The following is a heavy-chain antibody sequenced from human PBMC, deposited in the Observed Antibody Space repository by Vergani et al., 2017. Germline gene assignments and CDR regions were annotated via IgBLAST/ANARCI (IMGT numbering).Heavy chain of an antibody. D-gene: IGHD1-14*01. CDR2: ISSRSSTI. CDR1: GFTFSSYS. CDR3: ASDSSIRAGHHFDY. Sequence: EVQLVESGGGLVQPGGSLRLSCAASGFTFSSYSMNWVRQAPGKGLEWVSYISSRSSTIYFADSVKGRFTIFRDNAKNSLYLQMNSLRAEDTAVYYCASDSSIRAGHHFDYWGQGTLVTVSS. V-gene: IGHV3-48*04. J-gene: IGHJ4*02.